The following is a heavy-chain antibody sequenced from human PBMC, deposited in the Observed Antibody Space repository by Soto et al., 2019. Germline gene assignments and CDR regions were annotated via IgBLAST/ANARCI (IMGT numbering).Heavy chain of an antibody. CDR1: GGSISNGDYY. J-gene: IGHJ6*02. V-gene: IGHV4-30-4*01. CDR2: IYYSGST. Sequence: SETLSLTCTVSGGSISNGDYYWSWIRQPPGKGLEWIGYIYYSGSTYYNPSLKSRVTISVDTSKNQFSLKLSSVTAADTAVYYCARARYSSRFYYGMDVWGQGTTVTVSS. CDR3: ARARYSSRFYYGMDV. D-gene: IGHD6-13*01.